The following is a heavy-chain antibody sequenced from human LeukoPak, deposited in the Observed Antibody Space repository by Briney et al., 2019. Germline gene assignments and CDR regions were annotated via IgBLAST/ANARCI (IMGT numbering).Heavy chain of an antibody. CDR2: IYYSGST. J-gene: IGHJ3*02. CDR1: GGSISSGDYY. D-gene: IGHD3-10*01. CDR3: ARAIYGSGSSDAFDI. Sequence: PSQTLSLTCTVSGGSISSGDYYWSWIRQPPGKGLEWIGYIYYSGSTYYNPSLKSRVTISVDTSKNQFSLKLSSVTPADTAVYYCARAIYGSGSSDAFDIWGQGTMVTVSS. V-gene: IGHV4-30-4*01.